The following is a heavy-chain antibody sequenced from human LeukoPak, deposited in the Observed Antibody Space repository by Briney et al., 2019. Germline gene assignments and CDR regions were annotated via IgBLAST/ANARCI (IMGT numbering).Heavy chain of an antibody. CDR3: AKGRRDGYNYDY. V-gene: IGHV3-23*01. Sequence: GGSLRLSCAPSGFTFSSYAMSWVRQAPGKGLEWVSAISAGGGSTYYADSVKGRFTISRDSSENTLYLQMNSLRAEDTAVYYCAKGRRDGYNYDYWGQGTPVTVSS. D-gene: IGHD5-24*01. J-gene: IGHJ4*02. CDR2: ISAGGGST. CDR1: GFTFSSYA.